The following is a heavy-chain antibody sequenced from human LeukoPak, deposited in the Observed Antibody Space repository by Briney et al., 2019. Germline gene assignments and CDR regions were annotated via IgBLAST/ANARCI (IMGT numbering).Heavy chain of an antibody. J-gene: IGHJ4*02. D-gene: IGHD6-13*01. CDR3: ARGVDSSSWYLFDY. Sequence: PGGSLRLSCAVSEFTVSNNYMSWVRQAPGKGLEWVSVIYSGGSTHYADSVKGRFTISRDNSKNTLYLQMNSLRAEDTAVYYCARGVDSSSWYLFDYWGQGTLVTVSS. CDR2: IYSGGST. V-gene: IGHV3-66*01. CDR1: EFTVSNNY.